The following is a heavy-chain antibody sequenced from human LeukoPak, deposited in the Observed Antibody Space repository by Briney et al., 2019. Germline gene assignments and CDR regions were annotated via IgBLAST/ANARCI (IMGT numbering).Heavy chain of an antibody. J-gene: IGHJ4*02. D-gene: IGHD3-9*01. CDR2: IYYSGST. CDR1: GGSISSYY. Sequence: PSETLSLTCTVSGGSISSYYWSWIRQPPGKGLEWIGYIYYSGSTNYNPSLKSRVTISVDTSKNQFSLKLSSVTAADTAVYYCARAQQDYDILTGYYTGEYVFDYWGQGTLVTVSS. V-gene: IGHV4-59*08. CDR3: ARAQQDYDILTGYYTGEYVFDY.